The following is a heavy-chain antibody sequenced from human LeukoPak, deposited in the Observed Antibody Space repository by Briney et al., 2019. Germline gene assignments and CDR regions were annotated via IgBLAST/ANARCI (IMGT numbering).Heavy chain of an antibody. CDR1: GFTFSSYS. CDR2: ISSSSSYI. J-gene: IGHJ3*02. D-gene: IGHD2-21*01. V-gene: IGHV3-21*01. CDR3: ASEVIAQAFDI. Sequence: GGTLRLSCAASGFTFSSYSMNWDRQAPGKGLEWVSSISSSSSYIYYADSVKGRFTISRDNAKNSLYLQMNSLRAEDTAVYYCASEVIAQAFDIWGQGTMVTVSS.